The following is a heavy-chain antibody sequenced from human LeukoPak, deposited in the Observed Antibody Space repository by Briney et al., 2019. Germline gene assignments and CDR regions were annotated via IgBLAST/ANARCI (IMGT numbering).Heavy chain of an antibody. D-gene: IGHD3-9*01. V-gene: IGHV3-23*01. CDR3: VGSSGYDILTGTLRYGMDV. J-gene: IGHJ6*02. Sequence: GGSLRLSCAASGSTFSSYAMSWVRQAPGKGLEWVSAISGSGGSTYYADSVKGRFTISRDNSKNTLYLQMNSLRAEDTAVYYCVGSSGYDILTGTLRYGMDVWGQGTTVTVSS. CDR1: GSTFSSYA. CDR2: ISGSGGST.